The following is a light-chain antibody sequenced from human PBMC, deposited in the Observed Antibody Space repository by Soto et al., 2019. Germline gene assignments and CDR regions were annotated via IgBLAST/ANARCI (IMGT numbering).Light chain of an antibody. J-gene: IGKJ2*01. V-gene: IGKV3-15*01. CDR2: DAS. CDR1: QSISAN. Sequence: EIVMTQSPAILSVSPGERATLSCRASQSISANLAWFQQRPGQAPRLLISDASTRATGIPARFSGSGSGTEFTLTISSLQSEDSAIYYCHQYNNWPRTFGQGTKLEIK. CDR3: HQYNNWPRT.